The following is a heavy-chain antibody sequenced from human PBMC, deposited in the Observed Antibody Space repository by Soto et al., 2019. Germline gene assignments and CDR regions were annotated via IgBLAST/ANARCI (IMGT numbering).Heavy chain of an antibody. D-gene: IGHD3-10*01. Sequence: GGSLRLSCAASGFTFSSYSMNWGRQAPGKGLEWVSYISSSSSTIYYADSVKGRFTISRDNAKNSLYLQMNSLRDEDTAVYYCAREESYYYGSGSYYLSGMDVWGQGTTVTVSS. CDR2: ISSSSSTI. V-gene: IGHV3-48*02. CDR1: GFTFSSYS. J-gene: IGHJ6*02. CDR3: AREESYYYGSGSYYLSGMDV.